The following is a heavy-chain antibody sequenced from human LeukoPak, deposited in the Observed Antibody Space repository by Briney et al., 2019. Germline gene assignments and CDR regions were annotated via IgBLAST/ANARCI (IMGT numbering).Heavy chain of an antibody. J-gene: IGHJ5*02. CDR3: ASNSNYACWFDP. V-gene: IGHV3-30*03. Sequence: GRSLRLSCAASGFTFSSYGMHWVRQAPGKGLEWVAVISYDGSNKYYADSVKGRFTISRDNSKNTLYLQMNSLRAEDTAVYHYASNSNYACWFDPWGQGTLVTVSS. D-gene: IGHD4-11*01. CDR1: GFTFSSYG. CDR2: ISYDGSNK.